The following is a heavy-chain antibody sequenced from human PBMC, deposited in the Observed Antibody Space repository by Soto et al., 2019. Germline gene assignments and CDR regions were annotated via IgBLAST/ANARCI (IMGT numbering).Heavy chain of an antibody. V-gene: IGHV2-5*02. CDR1: GFSLSTSGVG. Sequence: QITLKESGPTLVKPTQTLTLTCTFSGFSLSTSGVGVGWIRQPPGKALEWLALIYWDADKRYSPSLKRRLTITKDISKTQVVLTMTNMDPVDTATYYCAHRRRYYDSSGYYYLDYWGQGTLVTVSS. D-gene: IGHD3-22*01. J-gene: IGHJ4*02. CDR2: IYWDADK. CDR3: AHRRRYYDSSGYYYLDY.